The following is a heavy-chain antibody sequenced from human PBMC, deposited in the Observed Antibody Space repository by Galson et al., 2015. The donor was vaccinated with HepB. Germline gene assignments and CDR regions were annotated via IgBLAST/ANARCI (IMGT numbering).Heavy chain of an antibody. J-gene: IGHJ4*02. CDR2: ISGGAGST. CDR3: AKRLLPSDWRYAFYY. Sequence: SLRLSCAASGFTFSSFAMGWVRQAPGKGLEWLSSISGGAGSTYYADSVKGRFTISRDNSKNTVYLQMNNLRADDTAVYYCAKRLLPSDWRYAFYYSGPGTPVTVSS. V-gene: IGHV3-23*01. D-gene: IGHD3-9*01. CDR1: GFTFSSFA.